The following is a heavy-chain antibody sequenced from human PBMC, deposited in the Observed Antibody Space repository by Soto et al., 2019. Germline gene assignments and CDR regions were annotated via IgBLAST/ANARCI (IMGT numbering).Heavy chain of an antibody. CDR2: ISGSGGST. V-gene: IGHV3-23*01. Sequence: GGSLRLSCAASGFTFSSYAMSWVRQAPGKGLEWVSAISGSGGSTYYADSVKGRFTISRDNSKNTLYLKMNSLRAEDTAVYYCAKLGYCSSTSCYVEELWLMDVWGQGTTVTVSS. CDR3: AKLGYCSSTSCYVEELWLMDV. J-gene: IGHJ6*02. D-gene: IGHD2-2*01. CDR1: GFTFSSYA.